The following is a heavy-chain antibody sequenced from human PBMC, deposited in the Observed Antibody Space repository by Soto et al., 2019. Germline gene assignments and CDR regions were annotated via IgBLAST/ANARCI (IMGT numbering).Heavy chain of an antibody. Sequence: GGSLRLSCTGSGFSFSSYSMNWVRQAPGKGLEWVSYISSSSSTIYYADSVKGRFTISRDNAKNSLYLQMNSLRDEDTAVYYCARDREVTAPGGYYYYGMDVWGQGTTVTVSS. CDR2: ISSSSSTI. CDR1: GFSFSSYS. J-gene: IGHJ6*02. V-gene: IGHV3-48*02. CDR3: ARDREVTAPGGYYYYGMDV. D-gene: IGHD3-10*01.